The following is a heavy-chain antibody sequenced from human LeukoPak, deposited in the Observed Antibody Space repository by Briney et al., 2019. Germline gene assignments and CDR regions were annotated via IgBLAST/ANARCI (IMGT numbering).Heavy chain of an antibody. CDR1: GGTFSSYA. J-gene: IGHJ4*02. V-gene: IGHV1-69*04. CDR3: ARDFTGGSDY. Sequence: SVKVSCKASGGTFSSYAISWVRQAPGQGPEWMGRIIPILGIANYAQKFQGRVTITADKSTSTAYMELSSLRSEDTAVYYCARDFTGGSDYWGQGTLVTVSS. CDR2: IIPILGIA. D-gene: IGHD3-16*01.